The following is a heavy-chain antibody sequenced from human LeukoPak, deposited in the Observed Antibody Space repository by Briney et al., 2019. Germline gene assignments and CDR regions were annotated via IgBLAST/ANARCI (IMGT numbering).Heavy chain of an antibody. D-gene: IGHD2-15*01. Sequence: GASVKVSCKASGYTFTSYYMHWVRQAPGQGLEWMGIINPSGGSTSYAQKFQGRVTMTRDTSTSTVYMELSSLRSEDTAVYYCARALGYCSGGSCRYFDYWGQGTPVTVSS. CDR1: GYTFTSYY. CDR3: ARALGYCSGGSCRYFDY. V-gene: IGHV1-46*01. CDR2: INPSGGST. J-gene: IGHJ4*02.